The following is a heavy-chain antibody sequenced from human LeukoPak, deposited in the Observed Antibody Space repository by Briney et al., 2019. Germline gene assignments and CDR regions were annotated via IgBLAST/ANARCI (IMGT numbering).Heavy chain of an antibody. Sequence: ASVKVSCKASGYTFTGYYMHWVRQAPGQGLEWMGWINPNSGGTNYAQKFQGRVTMTRDTSISTAYMELSRLRSDDTAVYYCARVRVPAATTPVCFDYWGQGTLVTVSS. CDR3: ARVRVPAATTPVCFDY. CDR2: INPNSGGT. V-gene: IGHV1-2*02. D-gene: IGHD2-2*01. CDR1: GYTFTGYY. J-gene: IGHJ4*02.